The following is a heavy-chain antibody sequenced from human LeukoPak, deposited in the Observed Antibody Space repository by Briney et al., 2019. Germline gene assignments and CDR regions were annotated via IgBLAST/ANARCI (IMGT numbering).Heavy chain of an antibody. CDR3: TTITMIREHEDY. V-gene: IGHV3-15*01. CDR1: GFTFSNYG. CDR2: IKSRTDGGTT. D-gene: IGHD3-10*01. J-gene: IGHJ4*02. Sequence: GGSLRLSCAASGFTFSNYGMHWVRQAPGKGLEWVGRIKSRTDGGTTDYAAPVKGRFTISRDDSKNTLSLQMDSLKTEDTAVYYCTTITMIREHEDYWGQGTLVTVSS.